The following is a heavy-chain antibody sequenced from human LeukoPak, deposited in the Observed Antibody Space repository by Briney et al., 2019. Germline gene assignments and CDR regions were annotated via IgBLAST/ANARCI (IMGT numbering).Heavy chain of an antibody. CDR1: GFTFSSYG. J-gene: IGHJ4*02. V-gene: IGHV3-30*18. D-gene: IGHD3-9*01. CDR2: ISYDGSNK. Sequence: GGSLRLSCAASGFTFSSYGMHWVRQAPGKGLEWVAVISYDGSNKYYADSVKGRFTISRDNSKNTLYLQMNSLRAEDTAVYYCAKDQLRYDILTGYYADYWGQGTLVTVSS. CDR3: AKDQLRYDILTGYYADY.